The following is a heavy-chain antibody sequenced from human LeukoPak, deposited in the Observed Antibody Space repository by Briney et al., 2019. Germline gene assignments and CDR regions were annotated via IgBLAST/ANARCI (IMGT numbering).Heavy chain of an antibody. V-gene: IGHV1-24*01. J-gene: IGHJ4*02. CDR2: FDPEDGET. Sequence: ASVKVSCKVSGYTLTELSMHWVRQAPGKGLEWMGGFDPEDGETIYAQKFQGRVTMTEDTSTDTAYMELSSLRSEDTAVYYCATVAGMDTAMVNDYWGQRTLVTVSS. CDR3: ATVAGMDTAMVNDY. D-gene: IGHD5-18*01. CDR1: GYTLTELS.